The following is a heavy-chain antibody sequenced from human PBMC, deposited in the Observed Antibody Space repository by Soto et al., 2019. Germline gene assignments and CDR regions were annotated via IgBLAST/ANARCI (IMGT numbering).Heavy chain of an antibody. CDR2: ISYDGSNK. CDR1: GFTFSSYA. Sequence: QVQLVESGGGVVQPGRSLRLSCAASGFTFSSYAMHWVRQAPGKGLEWVAVISYDGSNKYYADSVKGRFTISRDNSKNTLYLQMNSLRAEDTAVYYCARSGTGTTDYYYGMDVWGQGTTVTVSS. D-gene: IGHD1-1*01. CDR3: ARSGTGTTDYYYGMDV. V-gene: IGHV3-30-3*01. J-gene: IGHJ6*02.